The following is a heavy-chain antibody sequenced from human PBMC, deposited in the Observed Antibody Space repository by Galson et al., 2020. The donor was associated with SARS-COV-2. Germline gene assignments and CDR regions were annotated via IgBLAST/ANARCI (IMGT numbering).Heavy chain of an antibody. CDR1: GFTFSSYA. CDR3: AREQLWLPYFDY. J-gene: IGHJ4*02. CDR2: ISYDGSNK. V-gene: IGHV3-30*04. D-gene: IGHD5-18*01. Sequence: GASLRLSCAASGFTFSSYAMHCVRQAPGKGLEWVAVISYDGSNKYYADSVKGRFTISRDNSKNTLYLQMNSLRAEDTAVYYCAREQLWLPYFDYWGQGTLVTVSS.